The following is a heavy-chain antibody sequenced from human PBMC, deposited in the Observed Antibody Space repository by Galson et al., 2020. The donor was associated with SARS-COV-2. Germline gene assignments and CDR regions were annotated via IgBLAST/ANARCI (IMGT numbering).Heavy chain of an antibody. V-gene: IGHV2-5*01. CDR2: IYWNDDK. CDR3: ARRRGGATKTGVFDI. D-gene: IGHD1-26*01. Sequence: SGPTLVKPTQTGTLTCTFSVYSLSTSGVGVRWIRQPPGKALEWLALIYWNDDKRYSPSLKSRLTITKDTSKNQVVLTMTNMDPVDTATYYCARRRGGATKTGVFDIWGQGTMVTVPS. J-gene: IGHJ3*02. CDR1: VYSLSTSGVG.